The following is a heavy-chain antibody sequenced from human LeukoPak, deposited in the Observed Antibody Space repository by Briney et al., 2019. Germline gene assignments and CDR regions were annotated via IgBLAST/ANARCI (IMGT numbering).Heavy chain of an antibody. D-gene: IGHD3-10*01. CDR1: GFTLSAYW. Sequence: SGGSLRLSCAASGFTLSAYWMSWVRHAPGKGLEWVAVISYDGSNKYYADSVKGRFTISRDNSKNTLYLQMNSLRAEDTAVYYCATDRYYYGSGSDYNLDYWGQGNLVTVSS. CDR3: ATDRYYYGSGSDYNLDY. CDR2: ISYDGSNK. V-gene: IGHV3-30-3*01. J-gene: IGHJ4*02.